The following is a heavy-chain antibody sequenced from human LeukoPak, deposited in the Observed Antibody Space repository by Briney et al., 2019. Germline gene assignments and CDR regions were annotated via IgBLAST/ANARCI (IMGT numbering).Heavy chain of an antibody. V-gene: IGHV3-9*01. J-gene: IGHJ3*02. D-gene: IGHD3-10*01. CDR1: GFTFDDYA. Sequence: PGRSLRLSCAASGFTFDDYAMHWVRQAPGKGLEWVSGISWNSGSIGYADSVKGRFTISRDNAKNSPYLQMNSLRAEDTALYYCAKGVRITMVRGAFDIWGQGTMVTVSS. CDR3: AKGVRITMVRGAFDI. CDR2: ISWNSGSI.